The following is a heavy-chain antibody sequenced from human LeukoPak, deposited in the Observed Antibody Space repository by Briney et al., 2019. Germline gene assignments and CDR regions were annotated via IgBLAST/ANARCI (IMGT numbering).Heavy chain of an antibody. D-gene: IGHD3-22*01. CDR3: VTNFDSSGYFGY. CDR2: VNTNTGDP. CDR1: GYTFTRNT. V-gene: IGHV7-4-1*01. Sequence: ASVKVSCKASGYTFTRNTINWVRQAPGQGLEWMGWVNTNTGDPTYAQGFTGRFVFSSDTSVSTAYLQIGSLKAEDTAVYYCVTNFDSSGYFGYWGQGTLVTVSS. J-gene: IGHJ4*02.